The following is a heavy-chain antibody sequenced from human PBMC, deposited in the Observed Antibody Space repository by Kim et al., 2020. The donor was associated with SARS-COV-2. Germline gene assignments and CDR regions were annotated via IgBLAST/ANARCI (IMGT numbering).Heavy chain of an antibody. J-gene: IGHJ3*02. CDR2: INPNSGGT. D-gene: IGHD3-10*01. CDR1: GYTFTGYY. V-gene: IGHV1-2*06. Sequence: ASVKVSCKASGYTFTGYYMHWVRQAPGQGLEWMGRINPNSGGTNYAQKFQGRVTMTRDTSISTAYMELSRLRSDDTAVYYCARDYRYYQNAFDIWGQGTMVTVSS. CDR3: ARDYRYYQNAFDI.